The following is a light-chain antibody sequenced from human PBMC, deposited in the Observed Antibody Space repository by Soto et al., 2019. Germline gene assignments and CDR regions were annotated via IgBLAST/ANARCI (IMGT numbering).Light chain of an antibody. Sequence: DIQMTQSPSTLSASVGDRVTITCRASQSISSWLAWYQQKPAKAPKLLIHTAATLDSGVPSRFSGSGSGTQFTLTISSLQPDDFATYYCQQYNSYSGLTFGGGTKVEIK. CDR2: TAA. J-gene: IGKJ4*01. CDR3: QQYNSYSGLT. V-gene: IGKV1-5*03. CDR1: QSISSW.